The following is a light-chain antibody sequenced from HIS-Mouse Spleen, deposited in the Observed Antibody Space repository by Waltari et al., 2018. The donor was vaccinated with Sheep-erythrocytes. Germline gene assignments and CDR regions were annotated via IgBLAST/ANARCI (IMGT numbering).Light chain of an antibody. V-gene: IGKV4-1*01. CDR1: QSVLDSSNNKNY. J-gene: IGKJ4*01. CDR2: WAS. CDR3: QQYYSTLT. Sequence: DIVMTQSPDSLAVSLGERATINCKCSQSVLDSSNNKNYLAWYQQNPGQPPKLLIYWASTRESGFPDRFSGRGSWTDFTLTISSLQAEDVAVYYCQQYYSTLTFGGGTKVEIK.